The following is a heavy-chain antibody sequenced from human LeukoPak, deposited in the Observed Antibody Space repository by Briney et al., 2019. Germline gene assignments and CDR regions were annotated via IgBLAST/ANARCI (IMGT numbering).Heavy chain of an antibody. D-gene: IGHD6-13*01. Sequence: PSETLSLTCTVSGGSISSYYWSWIRQPPGKGLEWIGYIYYSGSTNYNPSLKSRVTISVDTSKNQFSLKLSSVTAADTAVYYCASWAAGTWRPFDYWGQGTLVTVSS. J-gene: IGHJ4*02. CDR2: IYYSGST. CDR3: ASWAAGTWRPFDY. V-gene: IGHV4-59*01. CDR1: GGSISSYY.